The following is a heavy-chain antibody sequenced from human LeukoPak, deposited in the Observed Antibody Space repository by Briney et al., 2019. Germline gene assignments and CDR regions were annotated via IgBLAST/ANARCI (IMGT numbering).Heavy chain of an antibody. D-gene: IGHD3-10*01. V-gene: IGHV3-74*01. CDR2: INPDGSTT. Sequence: GGSLRLSCAASGFTFSSYWMHWVRQAPGKGLVWVSRINPDGSTTNYADSVKGRFTISRDNAKNTLYLQMNSLRAEDTAVYYCARVLLGSWDWFDPWGQGTLVTVSS. J-gene: IGHJ5*02. CDR3: ARVLLGSWDWFDP. CDR1: GFTFSSYW.